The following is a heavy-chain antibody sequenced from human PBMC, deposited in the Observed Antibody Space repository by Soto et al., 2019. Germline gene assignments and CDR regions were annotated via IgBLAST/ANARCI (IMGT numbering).Heavy chain of an antibody. D-gene: IGHD1-1*01. CDR1: GGTFNRYT. CDR2: IIPIFGTA. V-gene: IGHV1-69*01. Sequence: VQLVQSGAEVKKPGSSVKLSCKASGGTFNRYTISWVRQAPGQGLEWMGGIIPIFGTANYGQKFQGRVAISADESTSAAYMALRSLRSEDAAVYYCALWGFRDGNNSKYNYSGMDVWGQGTTVTVSS. J-gene: IGHJ6*02. CDR3: ALWGFRDGNNSKYNYSGMDV.